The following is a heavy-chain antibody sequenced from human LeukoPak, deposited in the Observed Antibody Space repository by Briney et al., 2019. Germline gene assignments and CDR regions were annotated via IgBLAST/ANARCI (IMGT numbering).Heavy chain of an antibody. Sequence: SETLSLTCAVYGGSFSGYYWSWIRQPPGKGLEWIGEINHSGSTKYNPSLKSRGTISVDTSKKQFSLKLSSVTAADTAVYYCARRVGRYFGERAYYYNYMDVWGKGTTVTISS. J-gene: IGHJ6*03. CDR2: INHSGST. V-gene: IGHV4-34*01. CDR1: GGSFSGYY. CDR3: ARRVGRYFGERAYYYNYMDV. D-gene: IGHD3-10*01.